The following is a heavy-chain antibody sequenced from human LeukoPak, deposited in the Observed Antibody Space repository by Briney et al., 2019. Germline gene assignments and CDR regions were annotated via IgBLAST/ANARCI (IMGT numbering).Heavy chain of an antibody. CDR2: IYPGDSDT. Sequence: GESPKISFKGSGFSFTSYWIGWVRQMPGKGLGWMGIIYPGDSDTRYSPSFQGQVTISADKSISSAYLQWSSLKASDTAMYYCARREVTYCGGDCHSHFGYWGQGTPVTVSS. J-gene: IGHJ4*02. CDR1: GFSFTSYW. D-gene: IGHD2-21*02. V-gene: IGHV5-51*01. CDR3: ARREVTYCGGDCHSHFGY.